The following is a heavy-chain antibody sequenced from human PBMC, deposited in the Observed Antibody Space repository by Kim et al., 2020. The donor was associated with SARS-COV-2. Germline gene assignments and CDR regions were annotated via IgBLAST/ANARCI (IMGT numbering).Heavy chain of an antibody. CDR1: GGSISSYY. Sequence: GSLSLTCTVSGGSISSYYWSWIRQPPGKGLEWIGYIYYSGSTNYNPSLKSRVTISVDTSKNQFSLKLSSVTAADTAVYYCARGIVVVVQAAIYNYYYGMDVWGQGTTVTVSS. CDR3: ARGIVVVVQAAIYNYYYGMDV. D-gene: IGHD2-2*01. V-gene: IGHV4-59*13. J-gene: IGHJ6*02. CDR2: IYYSGST.